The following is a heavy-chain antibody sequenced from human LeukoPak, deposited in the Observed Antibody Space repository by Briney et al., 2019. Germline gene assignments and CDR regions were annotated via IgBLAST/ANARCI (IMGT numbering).Heavy chain of an antibody. CDR1: GGSISSSSYY. D-gene: IGHD1-26*01. CDR3: ARVSNSGTPRVYYMDV. Sequence: SETLSLTCTVSGGSISSSSYYWGWIRQPPGKGLEWIGSIYYSGSTYYNPPLKSRVTISVDTSKNQFSLKLSSVTAADTAVYYCARVSNSGTPRVYYMDVWGKGTTVTVSS. CDR2: IYYSGST. J-gene: IGHJ6*03. V-gene: IGHV4-39*07.